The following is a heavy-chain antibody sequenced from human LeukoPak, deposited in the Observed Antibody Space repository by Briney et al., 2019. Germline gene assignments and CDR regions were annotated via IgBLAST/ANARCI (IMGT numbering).Heavy chain of an antibody. CDR1: GGTFSSYA. D-gene: IGHD4-23*01. V-gene: IGHV1-69*05. CDR2: FIPIIGTA. J-gene: IGHJ6*03. CDR3: ATPLDLDYGGNTHSYYYYMDV. Sequence: ASVKVSCKASGGTFSSYAISWVRQAPGQGLEWRGGFIPIIGTANCAQNFQGRVTITTDESTSTSYMELSSLRAEDTAVYYCATPLDLDYGGNTHSYYYYMDVWGKGTTVTVSS.